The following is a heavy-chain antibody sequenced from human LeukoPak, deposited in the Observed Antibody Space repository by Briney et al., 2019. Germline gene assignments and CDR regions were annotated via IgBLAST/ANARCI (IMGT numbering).Heavy chain of an antibody. CDR3: ARDPPLQSESQVNAFDI. J-gene: IGHJ3*02. CDR1: GGSISSYY. D-gene: IGHD4-11*01. Sequence: PSQTLSLTCTVSGGSISSYYWSWIRQSPGKGLEWIGRIYTSGSTNYNPSLKSRVTMSVDTSKNQFSLKLSSVTAADTAVYYCARDPPLQSESQVNAFDIWGQGTMVTVSS. V-gene: IGHV4-4*07. CDR2: IYTSGST.